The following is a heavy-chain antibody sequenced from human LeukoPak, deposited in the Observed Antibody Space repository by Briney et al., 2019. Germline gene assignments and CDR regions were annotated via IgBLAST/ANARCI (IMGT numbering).Heavy chain of an antibody. J-gene: IGHJ6*02. D-gene: IGHD5-18*01. CDR3: AKDRLSSYGPSGYYYGMDV. V-gene: IGHV3-23*01. CDR1: GFTFSSYA. Sequence: GGSLRLSCAASGFTFSSYAMSWVRQAPRKGLEWVSAISGSGGSTYYADSVKGRFTISRDNSKNTLYLQMNSLRAEDTAVYYCAKDRLSSYGPSGYYYGMDVWGQGTTVTVSS. CDR2: ISGSGGST.